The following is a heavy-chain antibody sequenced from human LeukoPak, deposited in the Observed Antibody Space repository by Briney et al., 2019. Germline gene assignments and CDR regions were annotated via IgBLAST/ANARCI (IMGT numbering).Heavy chain of an antibody. Sequence: SETLSLTCTVSGGSISSYYWSWIRQPPGKGLEWIGYIYYSGSTNYNPSLKSRVTISVDTSKNQFSLRLSSETAADTAVYYCARVTGYMIEDYFDYWGQGTLVTVSS. CDR2: IYYSGST. D-gene: IGHD3-22*01. V-gene: IGHV4-59*01. CDR3: ARVTGYMIEDYFDY. CDR1: GGSISSYY. J-gene: IGHJ4*02.